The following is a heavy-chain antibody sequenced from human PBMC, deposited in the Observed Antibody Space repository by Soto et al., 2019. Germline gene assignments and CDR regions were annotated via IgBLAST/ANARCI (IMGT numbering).Heavy chain of an antibody. D-gene: IGHD1-1*01. CDR1: GQSFSGHS. V-gene: IGHV4-34*01. CDR3: ARGSGIVALPGELEDVNYDF. J-gene: IGHJ4*02. Sequence: QVQLQQWGAGLVKPSEPLSPSCAVYGQSFSGHSWAWIRQPPGKGLEWIGEISESGSTYYNPSLKSRVTISTDTSKNQFSLKLNSVTAADTAAYFCARGSGIVALPGELEDVNYDFWGQGTLVNVSS. CDR2: ISESGST.